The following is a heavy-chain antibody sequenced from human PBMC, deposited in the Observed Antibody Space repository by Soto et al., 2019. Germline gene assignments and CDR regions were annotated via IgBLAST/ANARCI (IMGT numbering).Heavy chain of an antibody. CDR1: GGSIISSSYY. CDR2: MYYSGST. Sequence: SETLSLTCTVSGGSIISSSYYWGWIRQPPGKGLEWIGSMYYSGSTYYNPSLKSRVTISVDTSKNQFSLKLSSVTAADTAVYYCARHWVGYNYGTTDFNYWGQGTLVTVSS. D-gene: IGHD5-18*01. V-gene: IGHV4-39*01. J-gene: IGHJ4*02. CDR3: ARHWVGYNYGTTDFNY.